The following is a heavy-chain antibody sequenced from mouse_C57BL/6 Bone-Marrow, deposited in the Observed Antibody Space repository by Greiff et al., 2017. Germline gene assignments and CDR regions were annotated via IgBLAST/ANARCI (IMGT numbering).Heavy chain of an antibody. V-gene: IGHV1-82*01. J-gene: IGHJ2*01. Sequence: QVQLQQSGPELVKPGASVKISCKASGYAFSSSWMNWVKQRPGKGLEWIGRIYPGDGDTNYNGKFKGKATLTAYKSSSTAYMQLSSLTSEDSAVYFCAMHYGSSYNYWGQGTTLTVSS. D-gene: IGHD1-1*01. CDR1: GYAFSSSW. CDR2: IYPGDGDT. CDR3: AMHYGSSYNY.